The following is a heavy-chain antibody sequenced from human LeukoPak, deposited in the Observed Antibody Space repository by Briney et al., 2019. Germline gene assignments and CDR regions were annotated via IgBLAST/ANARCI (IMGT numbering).Heavy chain of an antibody. V-gene: IGHV5-51*01. Sequence: GESLKISCKGSGYSFTSYWIGWVRQMPGKGLEWMGIIYPGDSDTRYSPSFQGQVTISADKSISTAYLQWRSLKASDTAISFCARQAVVASILYYYFLDVWGTGTTVTVSS. D-gene: IGHD2-15*01. J-gene: IGHJ6*03. CDR3: ARQAVVASILYYYFLDV. CDR1: GYSFTSYW. CDR2: IYPGDSDT.